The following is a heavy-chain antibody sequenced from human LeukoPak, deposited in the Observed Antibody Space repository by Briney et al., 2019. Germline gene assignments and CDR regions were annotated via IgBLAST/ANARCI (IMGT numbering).Heavy chain of an antibody. Sequence: ASVKVSCKASGYTFTGYYMHWVRQAPGQGLEWMGWINPNSGGTNYAQKFQGRVTITRNTSISTAYMELSSLRSDDTAVYYCARESGFYASGSRYWGQGTLVIVSS. CDR2: INPNSGGT. J-gene: IGHJ4*02. D-gene: IGHD3-10*01. V-gene: IGHV1-2*02. CDR1: GYTFTGYY. CDR3: ARESGFYASGSRY.